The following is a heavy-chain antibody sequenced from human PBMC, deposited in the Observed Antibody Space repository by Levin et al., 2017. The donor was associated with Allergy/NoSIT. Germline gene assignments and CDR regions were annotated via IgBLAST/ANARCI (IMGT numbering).Heavy chain of an antibody. CDR1: GFTFSSYA. V-gene: IGHV3-64*01. J-gene: IGHJ3*02. CDR3: ARGSMVRGVITAFDI. D-gene: IGHD3-10*01. CDR2: ISSNGGST. Sequence: LSLTCAASGFTFSSYAMHWVRQAPGKGLEYVSAISSNGGSTYYANSVKGRFTISRDNSKNTLYLQMGSLRAEDMAVYYCARGSMVRGVITAFDIWGQGTMVTVSS.